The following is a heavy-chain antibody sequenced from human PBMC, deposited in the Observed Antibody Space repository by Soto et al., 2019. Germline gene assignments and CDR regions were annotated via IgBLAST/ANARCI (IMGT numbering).Heavy chain of an antibody. CDR1: GFTFSSYG. Sequence: GESLKISCAASGFTFSSYGMHWVRQAPGKGLEWVAVISYDGSNKYYADSVKGRFTISRDNSKNTLYLQMNSLRAEDTAVYYCAKDPYWGYYYYYGMDVWGQGTTVTVSS. CDR2: ISYDGSNK. J-gene: IGHJ6*02. D-gene: IGHD7-27*01. CDR3: AKDPYWGYYYYYGMDV. V-gene: IGHV3-30*18.